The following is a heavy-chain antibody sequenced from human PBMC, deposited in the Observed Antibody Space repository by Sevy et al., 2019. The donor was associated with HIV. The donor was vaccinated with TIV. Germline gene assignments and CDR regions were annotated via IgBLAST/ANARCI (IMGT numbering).Heavy chain of an antibody. CDR3: AGENAWGRGYS. CDR1: GGSITSLY. V-gene: IGHV4-59*08. Sequence: SETMSLTCTVSGGSITSLYWNWIRQPPGKGLEWIANIYYNGHINYNPSLKSRVTLSLDTSKNQFSLRLSSVTAADTAMYYCAGENAWGRGYSRGQGTLVTVSS. CDR2: IYYNGHI. J-gene: IGHJ5*01. D-gene: IGHD1-26*01.